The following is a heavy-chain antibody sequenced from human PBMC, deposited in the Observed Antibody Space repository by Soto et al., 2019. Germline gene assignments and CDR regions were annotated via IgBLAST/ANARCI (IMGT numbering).Heavy chain of an antibody. CDR2: IYYNGNA. J-gene: IGHJ4*02. CDR3: ARHFVAVVIKGWGY. CDR1: GGSIDSSNYY. V-gene: IGHV4-39*01. D-gene: IGHD3-22*01. Sequence: QLQLQESGPGLVKPSETLSLTCTVSGGSIDSSNYYWDWIRQPPGKGLEWIGTIYYNGNAYYNPSLKSRVTMSVDTSKTHFSLKLISVTAADTAVYYCARHFVAVVIKGWGYWGQGTLVTVSS.